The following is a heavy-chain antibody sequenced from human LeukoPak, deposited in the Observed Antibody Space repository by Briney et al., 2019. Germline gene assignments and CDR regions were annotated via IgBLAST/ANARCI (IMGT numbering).Heavy chain of an antibody. CDR2: IYYSGST. D-gene: IGHD6-13*01. J-gene: IGHJ3*02. V-gene: IGHV4-59*01. CDR3: ARALQPGVYAFDI. CDR1: GVSISSYY. Sequence: SETLPLTCTVSGVSISSYYWTWIRRPPGEGLEWIGYIYYSGSTNYNPSLKSRVTISVDTSKNQFSLKLSSVTAADTAVYYCARALQPGVYAFDIWGQGTMVTVSS.